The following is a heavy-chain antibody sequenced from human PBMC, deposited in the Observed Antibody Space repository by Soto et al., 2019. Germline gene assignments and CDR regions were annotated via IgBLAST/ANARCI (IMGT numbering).Heavy chain of an antibody. CDR1: GYTFTSYG. CDR2: ISAYNGNT. V-gene: IGHV1-18*01. CDR3: ARDSSGAVADNYGMDV. J-gene: IGHJ6*02. D-gene: IGHD6-19*01. Sequence: QVQLVQSGAEVKKPGASVKVSCKASGYTFTSYGISWVRQAPGQGLEWMGWISAYNGNTNHAQKLQGRATMTTDTSTSTAYMELRSLRSDDTAVYYCARDSSGAVADNYGMDVWGQGTTVTVSS.